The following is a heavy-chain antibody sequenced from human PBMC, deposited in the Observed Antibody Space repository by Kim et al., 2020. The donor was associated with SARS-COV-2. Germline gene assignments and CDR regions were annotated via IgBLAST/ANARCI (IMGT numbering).Heavy chain of an antibody. CDR1: GGSFSGYY. D-gene: IGHD2-15*01. CDR3: ARGRGCSGGSCHYNWFDP. V-gene: IGHV4-34*01. CDR2: INHSGST. Sequence: SETLSLTCAVYGGSFSGYYWSWIRQPPGTGLEWIGEINHSGSTNYNPSLKSRVTISVDTSKNQFSLKLSSVTAADTAVYYCARGRGCSGGSCHYNWFDPWGQGTLVTVSS. J-gene: IGHJ5*02.